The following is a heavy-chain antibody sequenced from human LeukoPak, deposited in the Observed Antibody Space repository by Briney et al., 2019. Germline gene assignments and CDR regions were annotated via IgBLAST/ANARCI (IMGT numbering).Heavy chain of an antibody. Sequence: GGSLRLSCAVSGFTFSSYAMSWVRQAPGNGLEWVSAISSSGGITYYAYSEKGRFTTFRDNSRNTLYLQMSSLRAEESAVYYCAKDTYGSSPYYFDYWGQGTLVTVSS. J-gene: IGHJ4*02. CDR1: GFTFSSYA. CDR2: ISSSGGIT. CDR3: AKDTYGSSPYYFDY. V-gene: IGHV3-23*01. D-gene: IGHD6-6*01.